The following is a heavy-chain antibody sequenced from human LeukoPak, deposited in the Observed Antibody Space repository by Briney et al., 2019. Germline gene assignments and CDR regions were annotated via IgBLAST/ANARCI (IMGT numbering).Heavy chain of an antibody. CDR2: ISSGSSYI. CDR3: AKPARTDYADY. J-gene: IGHJ4*02. V-gene: IGHV3-23*01. Sequence: GGSLRLSCAASGFTLSSYAMSWVRQAPGKGLEWVSSISSGSSYIYYADSVKGRFTISRDNSKNTLYLQMNSLRAEDTAIYYCAKPARTDYADYWGQGTLVTVSS. CDR1: GFTLSSYA.